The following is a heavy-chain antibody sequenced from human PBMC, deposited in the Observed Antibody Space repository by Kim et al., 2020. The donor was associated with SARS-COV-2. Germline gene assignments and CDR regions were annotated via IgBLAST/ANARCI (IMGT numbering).Heavy chain of an antibody. Sequence: SETLSLTCAVSGGSISSSNWWSWVRQPPGKGLEWIGEIYHSGSTNYNPSLKSRVTISVDKSKNQFSLKLSSVTAADTAVYYCARDSLLGGYYYYFDYWGQGTLVTVSS. V-gene: IGHV4-4*02. CDR2: IYHSGST. J-gene: IGHJ4*02. CDR3: ARDSLLGGYYYYFDY. D-gene: IGHD3-3*01. CDR1: GGSISSSNW.